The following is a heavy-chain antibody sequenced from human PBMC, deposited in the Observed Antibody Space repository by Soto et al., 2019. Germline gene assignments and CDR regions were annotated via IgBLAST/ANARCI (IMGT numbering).Heavy chain of an antibody. Sequence: GASVKVSCKASGGTFSSYAISWVRQAPGQGLEWMGGIIPIFGTANYAQKFQGRVAITADESTSTDYMELRSLRSEDTAVYYCASLTSSPIVGATLALYYYGMDVWGQGTTVTVSS. J-gene: IGHJ6*02. V-gene: IGHV1-69*13. CDR2: IIPIFGTA. D-gene: IGHD1-26*01. CDR1: GGTFSSYA. CDR3: ASLTSSPIVGATLALYYYGMDV.